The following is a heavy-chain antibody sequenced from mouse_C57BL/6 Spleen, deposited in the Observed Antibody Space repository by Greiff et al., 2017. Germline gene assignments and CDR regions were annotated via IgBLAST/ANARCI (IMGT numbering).Heavy chain of an antibody. CDR1: GYTFTSYG. J-gene: IGHJ2*01. D-gene: IGHD1-1*01. CDR2: IYPRSGNT. V-gene: IGHV1-81*01. Sequence: VQLVESGAELARPGASVKLSCKASGYTFTSYGISWVKQRTGQGLEWIGEIYPRSGNTYYNEKFKGKATLTADKSSSTAYMELRSLTSEDSAVYFCARLDYVYYFDYWGQGTTLTVSS. CDR3: ARLDYVYYFDY.